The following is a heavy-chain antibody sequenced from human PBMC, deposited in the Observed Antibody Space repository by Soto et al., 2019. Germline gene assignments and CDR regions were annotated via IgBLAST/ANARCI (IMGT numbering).Heavy chain of an antibody. CDR1: GGSISSYY. Sequence: SETLSLTCTVSGGSISSYYWSWIRQPPGKGLEWIGYIYYSESTNYNPSLKSRVTISVDTSKNQFPLKLSSVTAADTAVYYCARERGELPGYWGQGTLVTVSS. J-gene: IGHJ4*02. V-gene: IGHV4-59*01. CDR2: IYYSEST. D-gene: IGHD1-26*01. CDR3: ARERGELPGY.